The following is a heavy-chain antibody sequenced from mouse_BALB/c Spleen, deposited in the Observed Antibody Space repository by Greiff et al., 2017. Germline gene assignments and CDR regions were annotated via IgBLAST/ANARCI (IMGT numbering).Heavy chain of an antibody. Sequence: EVKLVESGPGLVKPSQSLSLTCTVTGYSITSDYAWNWIRQFPGNKLEWMGYISYSGSTSYNPSLKSRISITRDTSKNQFFLQLNSVTTEDTATYYCARGEDDYDAFDYWGQGTTLTVSS. CDR1: GYSITSDYA. CDR3: ARGEDDYDAFDY. J-gene: IGHJ2*01. CDR2: ISYSGST. D-gene: IGHD2-4*01. V-gene: IGHV3-2*02.